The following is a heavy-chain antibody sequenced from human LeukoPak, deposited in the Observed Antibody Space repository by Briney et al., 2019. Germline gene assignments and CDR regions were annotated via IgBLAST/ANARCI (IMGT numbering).Heavy chain of an antibody. V-gene: IGHV3-53*01. CDR1: GFFVSNNY. D-gene: IGHD1-26*01. CDR3: ASIVGATGHAFDI. CDR2: IFTGGTT. Sequence: QPGGSLRLSCAASGFFVSNNYMSWVRQAPGQGLEWVSVIFTGGTTYYADSVTGRFTISRDKSKNTLYLQMNSVTADDTAVYYCASIVGATGHAFDIWGQGTTVTVSS. J-gene: IGHJ3*02.